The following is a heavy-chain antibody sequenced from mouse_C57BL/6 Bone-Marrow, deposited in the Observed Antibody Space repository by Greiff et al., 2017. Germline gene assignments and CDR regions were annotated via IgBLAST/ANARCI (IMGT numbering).Heavy chain of an antibody. J-gene: IGHJ4*01. CDR3: ARSTYSNYRYYYAMDY. D-gene: IGHD2-5*01. Sequence: QVQLQQPGAELAKPGASVKLSCKASGYTFPSYWMHWVKQRPGRGLEWIGRIDPNSGGTKYNEKFKSKATLTVDKPSSTAYMQLSSLTSEDSAVYYCARSTYSNYRYYYAMDYWGQGTSVTVSA. CDR2: IDPNSGGT. CDR1: GYTFPSYW. V-gene: IGHV1-72*01.